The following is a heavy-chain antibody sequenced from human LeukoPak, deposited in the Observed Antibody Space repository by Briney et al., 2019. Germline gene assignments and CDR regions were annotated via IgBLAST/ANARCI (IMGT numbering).Heavy chain of an antibody. J-gene: IGHJ4*02. Sequence: GGSLRLSCAASRFTFSSYSMNWVRQAPGKRLEWVSGISGSGDTTYYADSVKGRFTISRDNSKNTLYLQMNSLRAEDTAVYYCAKWDSSGYYSNDCWGQGTLVTVSP. D-gene: IGHD3-22*01. CDR3: AKWDSSGYYSNDC. CDR2: ISGSGDTT. V-gene: IGHV3-23*01. CDR1: RFTFSSYS.